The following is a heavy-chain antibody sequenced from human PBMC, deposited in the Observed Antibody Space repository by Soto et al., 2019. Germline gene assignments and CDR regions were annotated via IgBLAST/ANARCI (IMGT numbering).Heavy chain of an antibody. V-gene: IGHV1-69*01. CDR3: ARNGITMVRGPTADYYFDY. CDR1: GYTFSSYA. D-gene: IGHD3-10*01. CDR2: IIPIFGTA. J-gene: IGHJ4*02. Sequence: QVQLVQSGAEVKKPGASVKVSCKASGYTFSSYAISWVRQAPGQGLEWMGGIIPIFGTANYAQKFQGRVTITADESTSTAYMELSSLRSEDTAVYYCARNGITMVRGPTADYYFDYWGQGTLVTVSS.